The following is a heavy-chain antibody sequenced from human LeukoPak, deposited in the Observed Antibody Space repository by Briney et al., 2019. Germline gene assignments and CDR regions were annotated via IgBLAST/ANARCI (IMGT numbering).Heavy chain of an antibody. D-gene: IGHD3-3*01. CDR1: GSSFTSYW. J-gene: IGHJ4*02. CDR2: IYPGDSDT. V-gene: IGHV5-51*01. CDR3: ARQPPDHDFWSDYSDY. Sequence: GESLQISCKGSGSSFTSYWIGWVRQLPGKGLEWMGIIYPGDSDTRYSPSFQGQVTISADKSISTAYLQWSSLKASDTAIYYCARQPPDHDFWSDYSDYWGQGTLVTVSS.